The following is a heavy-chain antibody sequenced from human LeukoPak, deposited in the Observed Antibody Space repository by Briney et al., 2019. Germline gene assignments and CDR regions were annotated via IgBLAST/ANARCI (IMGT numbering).Heavy chain of an antibody. D-gene: IGHD2-2*01. J-gene: IGHJ4*02. Sequence: GGSLRLSCAASGFTFTNHGFYWVRQAPGKGLEWVALIWYDGSKKVYADSVKGRFTISRDDLKSTLYLQMNSLRDEDTAVYYCASCSSTNCYWGQGTLVTVSS. CDR2: IWYDGSKK. CDR3: ASCSSTNCY. CDR1: GFTFTNHG. V-gene: IGHV3-33*01.